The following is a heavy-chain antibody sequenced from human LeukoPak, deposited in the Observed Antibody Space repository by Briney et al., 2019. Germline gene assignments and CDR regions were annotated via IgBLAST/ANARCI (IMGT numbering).Heavy chain of an antibody. CDR1: GFTLDDYT. CDR3: AKGRSIAAATSHHDAFDI. Sequence: GGSLRLSCAASGFTLDDYTMHWVRQAPGKGLEWVSLISWDGGSTYYADSVKGRFTISRDNSKNSLYLQMNSLRTEDTALYYCAKGRSIAAATSHHDAFDIWGQGTMVTVSS. CDR2: ISWDGGST. J-gene: IGHJ3*02. D-gene: IGHD6-13*01. V-gene: IGHV3-43*01.